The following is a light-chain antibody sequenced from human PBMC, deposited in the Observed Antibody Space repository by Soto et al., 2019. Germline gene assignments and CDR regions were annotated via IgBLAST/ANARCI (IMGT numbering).Light chain of an antibody. J-gene: IGLJ2*01. Sequence: QSVLTQPPSASGTPGQRVTISCSGSSSNIGSNYVYWYQQLPGTAPKLLIYANNHRPSGVPDRFSGSKSGTSASLAISGLRSEDEADYYCATWDDNVRVYSVVFGGGTKLTVL. CDR2: ANN. V-gene: IGLV1-47*02. CDR1: SSNIGSNY. CDR3: ATWDDNVRVYSVV.